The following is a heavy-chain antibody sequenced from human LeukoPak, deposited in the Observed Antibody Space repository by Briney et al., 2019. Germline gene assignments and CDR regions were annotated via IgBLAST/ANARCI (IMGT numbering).Heavy chain of an antibody. CDR3: ARDSRGYGSGSYWDV. Sequence: PSETLSLTCAVYGGSFSGYYWNWIRQPPGKGLEWIGYITGSIYFSGSTSYDPSLESRVTISVDTSKNQFSLTLNSVTAADTAVYYCARDSRGYGSGSYWDVWGQGTPVTVSS. D-gene: IGHD3-10*01. J-gene: IGHJ6*02. CDR1: GGSFSGYY. CDR2: ITGSIYFSGST. V-gene: IGHV4-59*01.